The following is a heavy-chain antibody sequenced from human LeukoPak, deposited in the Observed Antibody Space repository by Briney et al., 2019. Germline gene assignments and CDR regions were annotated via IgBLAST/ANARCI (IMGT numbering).Heavy chain of an antibody. Sequence: SSETLSLTCTVSGGSISSSSYYWGWIRQPPGKGLEWIGEINHSGSTNYNPSLKSRVTISVDTSKNQFSLKLSSVTAADTAVYYCAGFAFVKWYSGSYSGRLGYYYMDVWGKGTTVTVSS. CDR2: INHSGST. V-gene: IGHV4-39*07. CDR1: GGSISSSSYY. D-gene: IGHD3-10*01. CDR3: AGFAFVKWYSGSYSGRLGYYYMDV. J-gene: IGHJ6*03.